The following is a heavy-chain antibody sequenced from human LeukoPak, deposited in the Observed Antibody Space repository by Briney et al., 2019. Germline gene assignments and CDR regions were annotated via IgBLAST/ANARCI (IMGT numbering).Heavy chain of an antibody. CDR2: IIPIFGTA. J-gene: IGHJ5*02. V-gene: IGHV1-69*05. Sequence: GASVKVSCKASGGTFSSYAISWVRQAPGPGLEWMGGIIPIFGTANYAQKFQGRVTITTDESTSTAYMELSSLRSEDTAVYYCARDVVPAAMSRSNWFDPWGQGTLVTVSS. CDR3: ARDVVPAAMSRSNWFDP. CDR1: GGTFSSYA. D-gene: IGHD2-2*01.